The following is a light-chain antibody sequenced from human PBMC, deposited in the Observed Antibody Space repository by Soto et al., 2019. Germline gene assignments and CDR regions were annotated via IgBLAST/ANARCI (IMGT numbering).Light chain of an antibody. Sequence: DIQMTQSPSSLSASVGDRVTIICQASQYITNYLNWYQQKPGKAPKLLIHDSSNLETGVPSRFSGSGSGTYFSFTISSLQPEDIATYYCQQYDTLPLSFGQGTRLEIK. CDR1: QYITNY. CDR3: QQYDTLPLS. CDR2: DSS. V-gene: IGKV1-33*01. J-gene: IGKJ5*01.